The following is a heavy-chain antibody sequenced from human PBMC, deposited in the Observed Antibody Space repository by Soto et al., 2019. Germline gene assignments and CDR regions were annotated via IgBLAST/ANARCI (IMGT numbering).Heavy chain of an antibody. Sequence: QITLKESGPTLVKPTQPLTLTCTFSGFSLSTSGVGVGWIRQPPGKALEWLALIYWDDDKRYSPSLKSRLTITKDTSKNQVVLTMTNMDPVDTATYYCAHSDPVKSGWYFQRYFQHWGQGTLVTVSS. CDR3: AHSDPVKSGWYFQRYFQH. CDR2: IYWDDDK. D-gene: IGHD6-19*01. J-gene: IGHJ1*01. V-gene: IGHV2-5*02. CDR1: GFSLSTSGVG.